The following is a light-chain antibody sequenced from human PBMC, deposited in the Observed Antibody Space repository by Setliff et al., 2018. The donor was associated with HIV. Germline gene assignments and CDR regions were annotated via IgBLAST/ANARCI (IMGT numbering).Light chain of an antibody. CDR3: CSNTGSNTYV. V-gene: IGLV2-23*01. CDR1: SGDVGSYNL. J-gene: IGLJ1*01. Sequence: QSVLTQPASVSGSPGQSITISCTGTSGDVGSYNLVSWYQQQPGKPPKLMIYQASKRPSGVSNRFSGSKSGNTASLTISGLQAEDAADYYCCSNTGSNTYVFGTGTKVTVL. CDR2: QAS.